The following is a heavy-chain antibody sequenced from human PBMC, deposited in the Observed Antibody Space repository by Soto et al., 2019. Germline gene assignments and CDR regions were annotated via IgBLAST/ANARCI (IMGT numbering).Heavy chain of an antibody. Sequence: GASVKVSCKASGGTFSSYAISWVRQAPGQGLEWMGGIIPIFGTANYAQKFQGRVTITADESTSTAYMELSSLRSEDTAVYYCSFLTYCSSTSCYADFDYWGQGTLVTVS. CDR3: SFLTYCSSTSCYADFDY. J-gene: IGHJ4*02. CDR2: IIPIFGTA. D-gene: IGHD2-2*01. V-gene: IGHV1-69*13. CDR1: GGTFSSYA.